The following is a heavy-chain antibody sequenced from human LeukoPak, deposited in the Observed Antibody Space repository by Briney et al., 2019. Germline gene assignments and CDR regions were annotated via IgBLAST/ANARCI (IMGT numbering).Heavy chain of an antibody. CDR1: GFSLTTSGVG. D-gene: IGHD3-16*01. CDR2: IYWNDAE. J-gene: IGHJ3*02. Sequence: SGPTLVKPTQTLTLTCTFSGFSLTTSGVGVGWIRQPPGRALEWLALIYWNDAERYSPSLKRRLTITKDTSKNQVVLTMTNMDPVDTATYYRVHRRGGKNVFDIWGQGTMVTVSS. V-gene: IGHV2-5*01. CDR3: VHRRGGKNVFDI.